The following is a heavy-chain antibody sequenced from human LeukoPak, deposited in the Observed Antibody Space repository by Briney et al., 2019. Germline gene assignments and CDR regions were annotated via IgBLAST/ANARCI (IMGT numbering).Heavy chain of an antibody. V-gene: IGHV3-30*02. D-gene: IGHD6-6*01. CDR2: IRYDGSNK. Sequence: GGSLRRSCAASGFTFSSYGMHWVRQAPGKGLEWVAFIRYDGSNKYYADSVKGRFTISRDNSKNTLYLQMNSLRAEDTAVYYCAKVTARGDAWYFDYWGQGTLVTVSS. J-gene: IGHJ4*02. CDR3: AKVTARGDAWYFDY. CDR1: GFTFSSYG.